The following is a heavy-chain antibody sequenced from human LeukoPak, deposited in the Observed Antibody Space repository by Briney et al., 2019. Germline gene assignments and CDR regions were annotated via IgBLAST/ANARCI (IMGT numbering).Heavy chain of an antibody. V-gene: IGHV3-21*01. Sequence: GGSLRLSCAASGFIFNTYNINWVRQAPGKGLEWVSSISSFSRYIYYADSVKGRFTISRDNAKNSLYLQMNSLRAEDTAVYYCARGSGDDYWGQGTLVTVSS. CDR2: ISSFSRYI. CDR3: ARGSGDDY. J-gene: IGHJ4*02. D-gene: IGHD2-15*01. CDR1: GFIFNTYN.